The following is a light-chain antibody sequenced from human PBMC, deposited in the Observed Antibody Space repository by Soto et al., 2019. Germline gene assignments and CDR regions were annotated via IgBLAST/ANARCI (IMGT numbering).Light chain of an antibody. CDR2: EVI. CDR1: SSDVGGHNY. CDR3: TSYAGSDNVR. Sequence: QSALTQPPSASGSPGQSVTISCTGTSSDVGGHNYVSWYQQHPGKAPKLLIYEVIQRPSGVPDRFSGSKSGNTASLTVSGLQAEDEADYYCTSYAGSDNVRFGGGTKLTVL. V-gene: IGLV2-8*01. J-gene: IGLJ2*01.